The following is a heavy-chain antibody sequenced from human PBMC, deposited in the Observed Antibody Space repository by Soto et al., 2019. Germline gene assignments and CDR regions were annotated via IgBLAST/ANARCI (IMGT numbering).Heavy chain of an antibody. V-gene: IGHV4-30-2*01. CDR3: ARARRVGRYFDL. D-gene: IGHD2-2*01. Sequence: QLQLQESGSGLVKPSQTLSLTCAVSGGSISSGGYSWSWIRQPPGKGLEWIGYIYHSGSTYYNPSLQRRVTIAVDRSKNQFSLKLSSVTAADTAVYYCARARRVGRYFDLWGRGTLVTVSS. CDR2: IYHSGST. CDR1: GGSISSGGYS. J-gene: IGHJ2*01.